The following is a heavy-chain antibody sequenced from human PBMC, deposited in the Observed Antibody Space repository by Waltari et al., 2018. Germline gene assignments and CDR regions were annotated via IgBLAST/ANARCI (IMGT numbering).Heavy chain of an antibody. CDR2: IYYSGST. J-gene: IGHJ3*02. Sequence: QVQLQESGPGLVKPSETLSLTCTVSGGSISSHYWSWIRQPPGKGLEWIGYIYYSGSTNYNPSLESRVTISVETSKNQFSLKLSSVTAADTDVYYCARGNPDDAFDIWGQGTMVTVSS. V-gene: IGHV4-59*11. CDR3: ARGNPDDAFDI. CDR1: GGSISSHY.